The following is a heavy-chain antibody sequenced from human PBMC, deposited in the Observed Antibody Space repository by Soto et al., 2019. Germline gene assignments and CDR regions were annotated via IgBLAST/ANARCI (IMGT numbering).Heavy chain of an antibody. CDR3: ARFPFSTSSWANPRYFDS. D-gene: IGHD6-13*01. CDR1: SGSFSGYY. V-gene: IGHV4-34*01. J-gene: IGHJ4*02. Sequence: QVQLQQWGAGLLKPSETLSLTCAVYSGSFSGYYWSWIRQSPGKGLEWIGEITHRGFTNYNPSLKSRVTMSADTSRNHFSLNRASVSAAATAGYYCARFPFSTSSWANPRYFDSWGQGPLVSVSS. CDR2: ITHRGFT.